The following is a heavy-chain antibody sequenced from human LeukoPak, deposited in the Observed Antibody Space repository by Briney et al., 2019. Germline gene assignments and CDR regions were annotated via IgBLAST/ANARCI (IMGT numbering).Heavy chain of an antibody. J-gene: IGHJ5*02. CDR3: ARGVVPAAIIADNWFDP. CDR2: MNPNSGNT. Sequence: GASVKVSCKASGYTFTSYDINWVRQATGQGLEWMGWMNPNSGNTGYAQKFQGRVTMTRNISISTAYMELSSLRSEDTAVYYCARGVVPAAIIADNWFDPWGQGTLVTVSS. V-gene: IGHV1-8*01. CDR1: GYTFTSYD. D-gene: IGHD2-2*01.